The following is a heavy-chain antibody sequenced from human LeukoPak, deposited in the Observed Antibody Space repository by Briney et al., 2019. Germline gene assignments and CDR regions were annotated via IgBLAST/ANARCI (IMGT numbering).Heavy chain of an antibody. V-gene: IGHV4-38-2*02. Sequence: SETLSLTCTVSGYSISSGYYWGWIRQPPGKGLEWIGSIYHSGSTYYNPSLKSRVTISVDTSKNQFSLKLSSVTAADTAVYYCAGRDCSSTSCYHYYYYYMDVWGKGNTVTVSS. CDR2: IYHSGST. CDR3: AGRDCSSTSCYHYYYYYMDV. J-gene: IGHJ6*03. D-gene: IGHD2-2*01. CDR1: GYSISSGYY.